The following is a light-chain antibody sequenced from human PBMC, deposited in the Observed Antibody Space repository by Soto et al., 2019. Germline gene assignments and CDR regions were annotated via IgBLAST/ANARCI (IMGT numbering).Light chain of an antibody. Sequence: INLVDSPSTLTASVGDRVTITCRASQSISSWLAWYQQKPGKAPKLLIYKASSLESGVPSRFSGSGSGTEFTLTISSLQPDDFATYYCQQYNSYSPWSFGQGTKVDIK. CDR2: KAS. CDR3: QQYNSYSPWS. CDR1: QSISSW. V-gene: IGKV1-5*03. J-gene: IGKJ1*01.